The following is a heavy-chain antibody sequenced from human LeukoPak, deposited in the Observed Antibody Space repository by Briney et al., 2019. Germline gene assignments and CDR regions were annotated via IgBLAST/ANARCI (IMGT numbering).Heavy chain of an antibody. Sequence: GASVKVSCKASGYTFTSYDINWVRQATGQGLEWMGWMNPNSGNTGYAQKFQGRVTMTRNTSISTAYMELSSLRSEDTAVYYCARAYDSSGYLYYYYGMDVWGQGTTVTVSS. CDR1: GYTFTSYD. J-gene: IGHJ6*02. CDR3: ARAYDSSGYLYYYYGMDV. CDR2: MNPNSGNT. D-gene: IGHD3-22*01. V-gene: IGHV1-8*01.